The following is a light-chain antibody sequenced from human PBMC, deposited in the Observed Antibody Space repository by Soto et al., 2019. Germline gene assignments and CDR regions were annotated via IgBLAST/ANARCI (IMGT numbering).Light chain of an antibody. Sequence: EIVMTQSPATLSVSPGEGVTLSCRASESVRSKVAWYQQKPGQAPRLLIYGVTTRATGVPARFSGSGSGTEFSLTISSLQSEDFAVYYCQQYDFWPRTFGQGTKVDIK. CDR1: ESVRSK. J-gene: IGKJ1*01. V-gene: IGKV3-15*01. CDR3: QQYDFWPRT. CDR2: GVT.